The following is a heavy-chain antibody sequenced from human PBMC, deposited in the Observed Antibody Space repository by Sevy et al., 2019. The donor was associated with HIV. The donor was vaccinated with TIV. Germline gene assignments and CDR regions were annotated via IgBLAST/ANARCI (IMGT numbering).Heavy chain of an antibody. V-gene: IGHV3-15*01. CDR3: TTPQWELPHDAFDI. J-gene: IGHJ3*02. CDR1: GFTFSNAW. Sequence: GGSLRLSCAASGFTFSNAWMSWVRQAPGKGLEWVGRIKSKTDGGTTDYAAPVKGIFTISRDDSKNTLYLQMNSLKTEDTAVYYCTTPQWELPHDAFDIWGQGTMVTVSS. D-gene: IGHD1-26*01. CDR2: IKSKTDGGTT.